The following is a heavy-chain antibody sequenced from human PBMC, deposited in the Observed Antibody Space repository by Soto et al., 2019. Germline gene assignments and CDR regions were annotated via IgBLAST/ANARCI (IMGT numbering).Heavy chain of an antibody. CDR2: INPNSGGT. Sequence: PLNLYCKTAVGTFSSYAISWVRQTPGQGLEWMGWINPNSGGTKYAPKFQGGVTMTRDTSITTAYMELSRLRSGDTAVYYCAREPATAKPEGVDFWGQGTLVTVSS. CDR1: VGTFSSYA. D-gene: IGHD1-1*01. V-gene: IGHV1-2*02. J-gene: IGHJ4*02. CDR3: AREPATAKPEGVDF.